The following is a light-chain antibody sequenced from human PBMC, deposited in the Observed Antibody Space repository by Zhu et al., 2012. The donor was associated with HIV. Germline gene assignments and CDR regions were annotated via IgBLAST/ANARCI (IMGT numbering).Light chain of an antibody. V-gene: IGKV3-15*01. CDR3: QQYNDWPKT. CDR2: ATS. CDR1: QSVGYN. Sequence: ETLMTQSPATLSVSPGDTATLSCRASQSVGYNLAWCQQKPGQAPRLLIYATSTRASDIPNRFSGGGSATEFTLTISSVQSEDFAKYYCQQYNDWPKTFGQGTTLEI. J-gene: IGKJ2*01.